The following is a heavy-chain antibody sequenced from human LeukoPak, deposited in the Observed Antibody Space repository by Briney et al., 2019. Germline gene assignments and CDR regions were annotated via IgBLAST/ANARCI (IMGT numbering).Heavy chain of an antibody. CDR1: GFTFSSYA. J-gene: IGHJ6*04. Sequence: GRSLRLYCAASGFTFSSYAMHWVRQAPGKGLEWVAVISYDGSNKYYADSVKGRFTISRDNSKNTLYLQMNSLRAEDTAVYYCAREYSCYDYGMDVWGKGTTVTVSS. V-gene: IGHV3-30*04. D-gene: IGHD1-26*01. CDR2: ISYDGSNK. CDR3: AREYSCYDYGMDV.